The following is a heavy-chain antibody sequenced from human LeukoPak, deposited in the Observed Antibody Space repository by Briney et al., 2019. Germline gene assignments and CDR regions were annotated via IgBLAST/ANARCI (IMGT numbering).Heavy chain of an antibody. D-gene: IGHD6-13*01. V-gene: IGHV3-11*04. J-gene: IGHJ6*02. CDR3: ARDRTLVKQQLDPEDGMDV. CDR1: GFTFSDYY. Sequence: PGGSLRLSCAASGFTFSDYYMSWIRQAPGKGLEWVSYISSSGSTIYYADSVKGRFTISRDNSKNSLYLQMNSLRAEDTAVYYCARDRTLVKQQLDPEDGMDVWGQGTTVTVSS. CDR2: ISSSGSTI.